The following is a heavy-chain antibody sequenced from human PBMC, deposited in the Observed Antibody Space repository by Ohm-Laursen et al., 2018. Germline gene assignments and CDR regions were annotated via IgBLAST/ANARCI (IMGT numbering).Heavy chain of an antibody. D-gene: IGHD6-6*01. CDR1: GFTFDDYT. CDR2: ISWDGGST. CDR3: AKYRSSSGVYYCSYGMDV. V-gene: IGHV3-43*01. J-gene: IGHJ6*02. Sequence: SLRLSCAASGFTFDDYTMHWVRQAPGKGLEWVSLISWDGGSTYYADSVKGRFTISRDNAKNSLYLQMNSLRAEDTAVYYCAKYRSSSGVYYCSYGMDVWGQGTTVTVSS.